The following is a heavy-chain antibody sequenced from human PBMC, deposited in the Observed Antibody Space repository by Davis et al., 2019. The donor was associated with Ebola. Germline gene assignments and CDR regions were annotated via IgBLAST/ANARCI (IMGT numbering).Heavy chain of an antibody. V-gene: IGHV1-69*13. J-gene: IGHJ4*02. D-gene: IGHD3-10*01. CDR2: IIPIFGTT. CDR1: GDTFVSYA. CDR3: AAMHGFGEGWPGH. Sequence: AASVKVSCKASGDTFVSYAISWVRQAPGQGPEWMGGIIPIFGTTNYAQNFQGRVTITADESTSTTYMELNSLRSEDTALYYCAAMHGFGEGWPGHWGQGTLVTVSS.